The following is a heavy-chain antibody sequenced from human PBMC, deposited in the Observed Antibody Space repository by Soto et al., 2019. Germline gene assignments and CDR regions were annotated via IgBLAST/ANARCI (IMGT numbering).Heavy chain of an antibody. CDR2: ISHDGINK. V-gene: IGHV3-30-3*01. D-gene: IGHD6-19*01. CDR3: ARDMYSSDYFVKWFAP. CDR1: GFSFSSYA. Sequence: QVRLVESGGGVVQPGRSLRLSCTASGFSFSSYAMYWFRQPPGKGLEWVAVISHDGINKHYADSVKGRVTVSRDNSNHSLDLQLNSLRGEDTAMYYCARDMYSSDYFVKWFAPWGQGTLVTVSS. J-gene: IGHJ5*02.